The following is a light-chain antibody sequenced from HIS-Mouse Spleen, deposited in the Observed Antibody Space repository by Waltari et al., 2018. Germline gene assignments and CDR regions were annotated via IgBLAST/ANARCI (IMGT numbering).Light chain of an antibody. Sequence: QSALTQPASVSGSPGQSITISCTGTSRYVGGYNYVPWYQQHPGKAPKLMIYEVSNRPSGVSNRFSGSKSGNTASLTISGLQAEDEADYYCSSYTSSSTLVEFGGGTKLTVL. J-gene: IGLJ2*01. V-gene: IGLV2-14*01. CDR2: EVS. CDR1: SRYVGGYNY. CDR3: SSYTSSSTLVE.